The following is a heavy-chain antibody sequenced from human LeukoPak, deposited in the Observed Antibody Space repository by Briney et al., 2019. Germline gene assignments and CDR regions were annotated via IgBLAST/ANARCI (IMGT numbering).Heavy chain of an antibody. Sequence: VASVKVSCKASGYYLTSFAINWVRQAPGQGLEWMGWISAYDGGLKYAQDFQGRVTMTTDSSTRTAYMELTRLTSDDTAVYYCARDPLTSIWSPYYFTLDVWGQGTTVRVSS. CDR1: GYYLTSFA. V-gene: IGHV1-18*01. CDR3: ARDPLTSIWSPYYFTLDV. CDR2: ISAYDGGL. J-gene: IGHJ6*02. D-gene: IGHD1-26*01.